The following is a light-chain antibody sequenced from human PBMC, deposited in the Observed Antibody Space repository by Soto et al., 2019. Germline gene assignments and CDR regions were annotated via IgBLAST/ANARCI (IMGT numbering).Light chain of an antibody. CDR1: QSLDTYT. CDR3: QHYAEAPVT. CDR2: GAS. V-gene: IGKV3-20*01. J-gene: IGKJ3*01. Sequence: IVLTQSPVTLSLSPGEKATLSCRASQSLDTYTLAWYQQKPGQAPRLLIYGASTRAAAIPDRFIGSGSGTDFALTISRLEHEDFAVYYCQHYAEAPVTFSTGTKVDIK.